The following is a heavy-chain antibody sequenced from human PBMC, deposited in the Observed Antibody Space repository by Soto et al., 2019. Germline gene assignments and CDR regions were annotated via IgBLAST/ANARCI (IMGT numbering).Heavy chain of an antibody. Sequence: PSETLSLTCAVSGGSISSGGYSWSWIRQPPGKGLEWIGYIYHSGSTYYNPSLKSRVTISVDTSKNQFSLKLSSVTAADTAVYYCASYSNDNWFDPWGQGTLVTVSS. CDR2: IYHSGST. D-gene: IGHD4-4*01. CDR3: ASYSNDNWFDP. V-gene: IGHV4-30-2*05. CDR1: GGSISSGGYS. J-gene: IGHJ5*02.